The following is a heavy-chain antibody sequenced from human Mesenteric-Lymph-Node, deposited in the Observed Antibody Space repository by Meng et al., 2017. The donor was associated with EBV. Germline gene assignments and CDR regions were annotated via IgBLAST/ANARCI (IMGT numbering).Heavy chain of an antibody. CDR2: ITPYNGNT. Sequence: QVQLVQAGHEVKEPGASVKVSCKASGYTFTNYGISWVRQVPGQGLEWVGWITPYNGNTYYGQNVQGRVTMTTDTSTSKAYMELRSLRFDDTAVYYCATDNWFDPWGQGTLVTVSS. V-gene: IGHV1-18*01. CDR1: GYTFTNYG. CDR3: ATDNWFDP. J-gene: IGHJ5*02.